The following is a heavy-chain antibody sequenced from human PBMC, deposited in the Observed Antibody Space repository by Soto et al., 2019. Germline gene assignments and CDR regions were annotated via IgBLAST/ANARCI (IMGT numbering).Heavy chain of an antibody. CDR1: GYTFTSYA. CDR3: ARHGSGSYYGY. CDR2: INANNGNT. Sequence: GASVKVSCKASGYTFTSYAMHWVRQAPGQRLEWMGWINANNGNTNYAQKLQGRVTMTTDTSTSTAYMELRSLTSDDTAVYYCARHGSGSYYGYWGQGTLVTVSS. J-gene: IGHJ4*02. D-gene: IGHD3-10*01. V-gene: IGHV1-18*01.